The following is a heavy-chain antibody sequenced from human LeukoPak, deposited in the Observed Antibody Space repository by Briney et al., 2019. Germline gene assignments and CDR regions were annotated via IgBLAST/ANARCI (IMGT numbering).Heavy chain of an antibody. CDR2: ISSSSSYI. J-gene: IGHJ4*02. Sequence: GGSLRLSCAASGFTFSSYSMNWVRQAPGKGLEWVSSISSSSSYIYYADSVKGRFTISRDNAKNSLYLQMNSLRAEDTAVYYCARVIVTRRDDSSGLIYWGQGTLVTVSS. CDR1: GFTFSSYS. D-gene: IGHD3-22*01. CDR3: ARVIVTRRDDSSGLIY. V-gene: IGHV3-21*04.